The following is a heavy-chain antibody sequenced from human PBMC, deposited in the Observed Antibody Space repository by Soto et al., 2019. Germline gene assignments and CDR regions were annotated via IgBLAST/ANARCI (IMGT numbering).Heavy chain of an antibody. CDR1: GFTFNNNG. CDR3: ARDRYSYDSRAYQGVDWYFDL. D-gene: IGHD3-22*01. J-gene: IGHJ2*01. Sequence: QVQLVESGGGVVQPGRSLRLSCEASGFTFNNNGMHWVRQAPGKGLEWVEVKWYDGSHESYEASVKGRFTISRDNSKNSLFLQMNSLRADDTAVYYCARDRYSYDSRAYQGVDWYFDLCGRVTLVTVSS. CDR2: KWYDGSHE. V-gene: IGHV3-33*01.